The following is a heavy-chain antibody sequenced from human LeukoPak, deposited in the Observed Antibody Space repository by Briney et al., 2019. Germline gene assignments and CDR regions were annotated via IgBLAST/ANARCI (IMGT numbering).Heavy chain of an antibody. D-gene: IGHD6-13*01. J-gene: IGHJ5*02. CDR1: GGSISSGSYY. V-gene: IGHV4-61*02. CDR3: AREPYSCSWYGYHWFDP. CDR2: IYTSGST. Sequence: PSETLSLTCTVSGGSISSGSYYWSWIRQPAGKGLEWIGRIYTSGSTNYNPSLKSRVTISVDTSKNQFSLKLSSVTAADTAVYYCAREPYSCSWYGYHWFDPWGQGTLVTVSS.